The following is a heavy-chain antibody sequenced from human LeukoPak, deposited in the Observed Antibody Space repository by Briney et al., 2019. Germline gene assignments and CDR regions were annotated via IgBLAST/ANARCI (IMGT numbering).Heavy chain of an antibody. V-gene: IGHV1-2*02. J-gene: IGHJ4*02. D-gene: IGHD2-15*01. CDR2: INPNSGGT. CDR1: GYTFTAYY. CDR3: ARLDVVVVTATTHFDY. Sequence: ASVKVSCKASGYTFTAYYIHWVRQAPGQGLEWMGWINPNSGGTNYAQNFQGRVTMTSDTSTYTTHMELSRLRSDDTAVYYCARLDVVVVTATTHFDYWGQGTRVPVSS.